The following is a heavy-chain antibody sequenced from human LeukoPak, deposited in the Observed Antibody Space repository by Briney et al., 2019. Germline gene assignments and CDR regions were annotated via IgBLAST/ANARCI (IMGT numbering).Heavy chain of an antibody. CDR3: ARVGGADI. J-gene: IGHJ3*02. V-gene: IGHV4-39*07. CDR2: IYYSGST. CDR1: GGSISSSSYY. Sequence: PSETLALTCTVSGGSISSSSYYWGWIRQPPGKGLEWIGSIYYSGSTNYNPSLKSRVTISVDTSKNQFSLKLSSVTAADTAVYYCARVGGADIWGQGTMVTVSS.